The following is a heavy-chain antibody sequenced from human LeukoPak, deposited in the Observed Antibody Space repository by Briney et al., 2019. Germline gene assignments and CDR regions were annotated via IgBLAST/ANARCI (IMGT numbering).Heavy chain of an antibody. V-gene: IGHV3-30*02. D-gene: IGHD3/OR15-3a*01. CDR3: AKDFLGRRSLLGFDN. CDR1: GFSFSSYG. CDR2: IRYDAGNK. J-gene: IGHJ4*02. Sequence: PGGSLRLSCAASGFSFSSYGMHWVRQAPAKGLEWVAFIRYDAGNKYYADSMKGRFTISRDNSKNTLYLQVNSLRAEDTAVYYCAKDFLGRRSLLGFDNWGQRTLVTVSS.